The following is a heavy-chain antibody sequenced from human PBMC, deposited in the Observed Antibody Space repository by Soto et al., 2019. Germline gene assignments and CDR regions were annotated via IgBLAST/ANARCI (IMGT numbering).Heavy chain of an antibody. Sequence: QVQLQESGPGLVKPSQTLSLTCTVSGGSISSGGYYWSWIRQHPGKGLEWIGYIYYSGSTYYNPSLKSRVTISVDTSKNQFSLKLSSVAAADTAVYYCARSRIRLNYFDYWGQGTLVTVSS. CDR3: ARSRIRLNYFDY. D-gene: IGHD2-15*01. CDR2: IYYSGST. J-gene: IGHJ4*02. V-gene: IGHV4-31*03. CDR1: GGSISSGGYY.